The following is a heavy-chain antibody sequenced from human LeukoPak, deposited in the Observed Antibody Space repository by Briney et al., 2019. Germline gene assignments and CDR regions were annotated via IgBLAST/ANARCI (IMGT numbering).Heavy chain of an antibody. V-gene: IGHV1-8*02. CDR1: GYSFTSYG. Sequence: ASVKVSCKASGYSFTSYGISWVRQAPGQGLEWMGWMNPNSGNTGYAQKFQGRVTMTRNTSISTAYMELSSLRSGDTAVYYCARGRAVTSMLYYFDYWGQGTLVTVSS. D-gene: IGHD5-18*01. J-gene: IGHJ4*02. CDR2: MNPNSGNT. CDR3: ARGRAVTSMLYYFDY.